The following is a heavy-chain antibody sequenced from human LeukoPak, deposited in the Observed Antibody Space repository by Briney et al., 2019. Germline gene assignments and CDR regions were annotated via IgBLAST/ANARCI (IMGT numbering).Heavy chain of an antibody. D-gene: IGHD1-26*01. Sequence: SETLSLTCTVSGGSISSSSYYWGWIRQPPGKGLEWIGSIYYSGSTYYNPSLKSRVTISVDTSKNQFSLKLSSVTAADTAVYYCARDQDRYSGSQVGGFDYWGQGTLVTVSS. CDR1: GGSISSSSYY. CDR2: IYYSGST. CDR3: ARDQDRYSGSQVGGFDY. V-gene: IGHV4-39*07. J-gene: IGHJ4*02.